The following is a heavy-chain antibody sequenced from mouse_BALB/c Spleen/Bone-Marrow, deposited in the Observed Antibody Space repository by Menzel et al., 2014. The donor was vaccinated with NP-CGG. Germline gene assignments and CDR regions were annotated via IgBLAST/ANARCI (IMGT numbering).Heavy chain of an antibody. Sequence: VQPQKSGAELVKPGASVKLPCTASGFNIKDTYMHWVKQRPEQGLEWIGRIDPANGNTKYDPKFQGKATITADTSSNTAYLQLSSLTSEDTAVYYCARAGRGRYFDVWGAATTATVSS. CDR2: IDPANGNT. CDR1: GFNIKDTY. D-gene: IGHD4-1*01. J-gene: IGHJ1*01. CDR3: ARAGRGRYFDV. V-gene: IGHV14-3*02.